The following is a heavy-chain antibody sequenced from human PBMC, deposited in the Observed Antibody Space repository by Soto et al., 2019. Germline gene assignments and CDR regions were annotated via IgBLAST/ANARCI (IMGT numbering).Heavy chain of an antibody. J-gene: IGHJ3*02. Sequence: QIQLVESGGGVVQPGASQRLSCAASGFTLSSYGMHWVRQAPGKGLEWVAVISYNGNNQYYADSVRGRFTISRDNSKSTLYLQMNSLRGEDTAVYYCAKDRGHLAVAAITGGGDFDKWGQGTMVTVSS. D-gene: IGHD6-19*01. CDR3: AKDRGHLAVAAITGGGDFDK. CDR1: GFTLSSYG. CDR2: ISYNGNNQ. V-gene: IGHV3-30*18.